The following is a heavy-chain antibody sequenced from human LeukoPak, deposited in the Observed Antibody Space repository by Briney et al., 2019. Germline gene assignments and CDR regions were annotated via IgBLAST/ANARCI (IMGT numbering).Heavy chain of an antibody. CDR3: AREKVVVAATYFDY. CDR2: IKQDGSEK. V-gene: IGHV3-7*01. Sequence: GGSLRLSCAASGFTFSSYWMSWVRQAPGKGLEWVANIKQDGSEKYYVDSVKGRFTISRDNAKNSLYLQMNSLRAEDTAVYYCAREKVVVAATYFDYWGQGTLVTVSS. CDR1: GFTFSSYW. J-gene: IGHJ4*02. D-gene: IGHD2-15*01.